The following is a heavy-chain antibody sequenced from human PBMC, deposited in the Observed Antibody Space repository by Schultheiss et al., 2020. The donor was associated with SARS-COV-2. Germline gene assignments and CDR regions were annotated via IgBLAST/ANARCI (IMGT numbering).Heavy chain of an antibody. CDR3: ARDRRFDP. CDR2: IGTAGDT. Sequence: GGSLRLSCAASGFTFSSYDMHWVRQATGKGLEWVSAIGTAGDTYYPGSVKGRFTISRDNSKNTLYLQMNSLRAEDTAVYYCARDRRFDPWGQGTLVTVSS. J-gene: IGHJ5*02. V-gene: IGHV3-13*01. CDR1: GFTFSSYD.